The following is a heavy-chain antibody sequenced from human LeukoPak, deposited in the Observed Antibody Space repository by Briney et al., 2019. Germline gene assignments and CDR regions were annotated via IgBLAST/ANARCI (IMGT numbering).Heavy chain of an antibody. CDR1: GFTFSSYA. D-gene: IGHD3-22*01. CDR3: ARVSIPSYYYDSSGYYYASSFFDY. Sequence: GGSLRLSCAASGFTFSSYAMSWVRQAPGKGLEWVSAISGSGGSTYYADSVKGRFTISRDNSKNTLYLQMNSLRAEDTAVYYCARVSIPSYYYDSSGYYYASSFFDYWGQGTLVTVSS. V-gene: IGHV3-23*01. CDR2: ISGSGGST. J-gene: IGHJ4*02.